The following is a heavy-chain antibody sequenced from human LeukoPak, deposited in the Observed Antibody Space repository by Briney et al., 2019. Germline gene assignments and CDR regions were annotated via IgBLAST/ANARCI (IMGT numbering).Heavy chain of an antibody. CDR3: ARGPGIAAAGTGGVGAFDI. V-gene: IGHV6-1*01. Sequence: QTLSLTCAISGDSVSSNSAAWNWIRQSPSRGLEWLGRTYYRSKWYNDYAVSVKSRITINPDTSKNQFSLQLNSVTPEDTAVYYCARGPGIAAAGTGGVGAFDIWGQGTMVTVSS. D-gene: IGHD6-13*01. CDR1: GDSVSSNSAA. CDR2: TYYRSKWYN. J-gene: IGHJ3*02.